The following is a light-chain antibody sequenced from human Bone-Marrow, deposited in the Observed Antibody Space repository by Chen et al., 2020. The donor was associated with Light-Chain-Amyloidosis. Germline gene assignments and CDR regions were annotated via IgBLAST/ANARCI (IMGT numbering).Light chain of an antibody. Sequence: EIVLTQSPGTLSLSLGEGANLSCRAIQTISSNYLTWYQQKFGQAPRLLIYGSSSRATGIPDRFTGSGSGTDFTLTINRLEPEDFAMYYCQQYGTSPLTFGGGTKVEIK. CDR1: QTISSNY. CDR2: GSS. CDR3: QQYGTSPLT. V-gene: IGKV3-20*01. J-gene: IGKJ4*01.